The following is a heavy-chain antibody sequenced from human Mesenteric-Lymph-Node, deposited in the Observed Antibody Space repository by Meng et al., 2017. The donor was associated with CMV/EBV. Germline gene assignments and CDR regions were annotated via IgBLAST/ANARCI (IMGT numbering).Heavy chain of an antibody. Sequence: ASVKVSCKASGYTVTFYSLNWVRQAPGQGLEWMGWISAYNGNTNYAQKLQGRVTMTTDTSTSTAYMELRSLRSDDTAVYYCARDCSSTSCYRYWGQGTLVTVSS. CDR2: ISAYNGNT. V-gene: IGHV1-18*01. D-gene: IGHD2-2*01. J-gene: IGHJ4*02. CDR3: ARDCSSTSCYRY. CDR1: GYTVTFYS.